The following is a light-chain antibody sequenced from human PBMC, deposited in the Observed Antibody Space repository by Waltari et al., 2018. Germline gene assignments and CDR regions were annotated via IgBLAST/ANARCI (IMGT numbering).Light chain of an antibody. J-gene: IGLJ1*01. Sequence: QSALTQPASVSGTPGPSIPISCTGTTSAGGNYNLVTWYQQHPGKAPKLLICEVIKRPSGVSDRFSGSKSGNTAPLTISGLQAEDEADYYCCSYAGSGTYVFGTGTKVTVL. CDR2: EVI. V-gene: IGLV2-23*02. CDR1: TSAGGNYNL. CDR3: CSYAGSGTYV.